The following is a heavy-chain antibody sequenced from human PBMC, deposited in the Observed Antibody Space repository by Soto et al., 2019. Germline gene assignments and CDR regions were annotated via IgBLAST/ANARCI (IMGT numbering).Heavy chain of an antibody. J-gene: IGHJ4*02. V-gene: IGHV3-33*01. CDR1: GFPFSSYG. D-gene: IGHD4-17*01. CDR2: IWYDGSNK. CDR3: ARVGYGDYEVDY. Sequence: GGSLRLSCAASGFPFSSYGMHWVRQAPGKGLDWVAVIWYDGSNKYYADSVKGRFTISRDNSKNTLYLQMNSLRAEDTAMYYCARVGYGDYEVDYWGQGTRVTVSS.